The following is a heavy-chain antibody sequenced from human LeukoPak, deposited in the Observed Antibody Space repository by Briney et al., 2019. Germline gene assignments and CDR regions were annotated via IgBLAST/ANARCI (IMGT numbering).Heavy chain of an antibody. D-gene: IGHD6-6*01. CDR1: GFTFSSYW. CDR3: AKTARVPDY. Sequence: PGGSLRLSCAASGFTFSSYWMSWVRQAAGKGLEYIAYISPSSHDIIYADSVKGRFTISRDNAKNSLYLQMNSLRAEDTAVYYCAKTARVPDYWGQGTQVTVSS. CDR2: ISPSSHDI. V-gene: IGHV3-21*05. J-gene: IGHJ4*02.